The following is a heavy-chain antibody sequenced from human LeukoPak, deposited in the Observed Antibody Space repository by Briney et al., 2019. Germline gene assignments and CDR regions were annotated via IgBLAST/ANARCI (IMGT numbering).Heavy chain of an antibody. CDR3: ARDQYYDSSGYPDGPYY. CDR2: ISYDGSNK. J-gene: IGHJ4*02. D-gene: IGHD3-22*01. Sequence: GGSLRLSCAASGFTFSSYAMHWVRQAPGKGLEWVAVISYDGSNKYYADSVKGRFTISRDNSKNTLYLQMNSLRAEDTAVYYCARDQYYDSSGYPDGPYYWGQGTLVTVSS. CDR1: GFTFSSYA. V-gene: IGHV3-30*04.